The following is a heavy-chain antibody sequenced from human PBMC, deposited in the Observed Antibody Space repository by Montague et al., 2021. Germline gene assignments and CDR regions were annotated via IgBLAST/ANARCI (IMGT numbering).Heavy chain of an antibody. D-gene: IGHD3-22*01. CDR1: GFTFSTFP. CDR3: ARWRVYYDSSGYAA. V-gene: IGHV3-30-3*01. J-gene: IGHJ5*02. CDR2: ISHDGSNK. Sequence: SLRLSCAASGFTFSTFPMHWVRQAPGKGLEWVALISHDGSNKCYADSVRGRFTVSRDNSKSTLYLQTSSLRADDTAVYYCARWRVYYDSSGYAAWGRGTLVTVSS.